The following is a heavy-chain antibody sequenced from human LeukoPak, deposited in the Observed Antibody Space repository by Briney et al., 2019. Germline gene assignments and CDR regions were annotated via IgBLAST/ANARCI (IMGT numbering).Heavy chain of an antibody. D-gene: IGHD1-26*01. V-gene: IGHV4-39*07. CDR1: SGSISSSGYY. CDR2: IYTSGSS. Sequence: SETLSLTCTVSSGSISSSGYYWGWIRQPPGKGLEWIGRIYTSGSSNYNPSLKSRITMSVDTSKNQFSLQLTSVTAADTAVYYCARERGNYSPFFDYWGQGALVTVSS. CDR3: ARERGNYSPFFDY. J-gene: IGHJ4*02.